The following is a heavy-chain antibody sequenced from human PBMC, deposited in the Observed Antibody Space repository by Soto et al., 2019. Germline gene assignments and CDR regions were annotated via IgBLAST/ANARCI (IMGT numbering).Heavy chain of an antibody. CDR2: INHSGST. J-gene: IGHJ4*02. Sequence: QVQLQQWGAGLLKPSETLSLTCAVYGGSFSGYYWNWIRQPPGKGLEWIGEINHSGSTNYNPSLKXRVTISVDTSKNQFSLKLSSVTAADAAVYYCARGWGPIFDYWGQGTLVTVSP. D-gene: IGHD7-27*01. V-gene: IGHV4-34*01. CDR3: ARGWGPIFDY. CDR1: GGSFSGYY.